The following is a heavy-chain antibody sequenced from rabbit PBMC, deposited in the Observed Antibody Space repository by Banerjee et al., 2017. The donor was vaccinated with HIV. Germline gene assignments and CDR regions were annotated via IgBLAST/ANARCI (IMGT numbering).Heavy chain of an antibody. CDR1: GFSFSSSYY. Sequence: QSLEESGGDLVKPGASLTLTCTASGFSFSSSYYMCWVRQAPGKGLEWIACIYAGSSGTTYYASWAKGRFTISKSSSTTVTLQMTSLTAADTATYFCARDYVSSSGYYFNLWGPGTLVTVS. D-gene: IGHD1-1*01. V-gene: IGHV1S40*01. J-gene: IGHJ4*01. CDR2: IYAGSSGTT. CDR3: ARDYVSSSGYYFNL.